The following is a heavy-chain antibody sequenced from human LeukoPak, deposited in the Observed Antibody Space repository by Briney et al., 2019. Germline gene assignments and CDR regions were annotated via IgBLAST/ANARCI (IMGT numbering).Heavy chain of an antibody. CDR3: ARHEYSGSYYGLSWFDP. Sequence: SETLSLTCTVSGGSISSSGYYWGWIRQPPGKGLEWIASIYYSGSTYYNPSLKSRATISVDTSKNQLSLKLSSLTAANTAVYYCARHEYSGSYYGLSWFDPWGQGTLVTVSS. CDR1: GGSISSSGYY. D-gene: IGHD1-26*01. V-gene: IGHV4-39*01. J-gene: IGHJ5*02. CDR2: IYYSGST.